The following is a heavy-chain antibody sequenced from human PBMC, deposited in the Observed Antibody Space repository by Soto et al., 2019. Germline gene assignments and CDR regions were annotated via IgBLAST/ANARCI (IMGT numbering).Heavy chain of an antibody. V-gene: IGHV4-4*02. Sequence: SETLSLTCAVSGDSISRSYWWSWVRQFPGKGLEWIGEIYHSGSTIYNPYLQSRDTLSVDKSKNEFSLKMSSVTAADTAVYYCTSKFGQLLADAFDIWGQGTMVTVSS. CDR1: GDSISRSYW. CDR3: TSKFGQLLADAFDI. D-gene: IGHD3-10*01. J-gene: IGHJ3*02. CDR2: IYHSGST.